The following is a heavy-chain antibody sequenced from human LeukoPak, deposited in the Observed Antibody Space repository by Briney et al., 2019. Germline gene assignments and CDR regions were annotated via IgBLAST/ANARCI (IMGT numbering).Heavy chain of an antibody. CDR1: GYSISSGHY. Sequence: SATLSPTCAVSGYSISSGHYWGWIRHPPGKGREWIGSIGHSGTTYYNPSLKSRASIPVDMTKNQFSLNLSSVAAADTAVYYCASDIVPGRFDYWGQGTLVTVSS. CDR3: ASDIVPGRFDY. D-gene: IGHD3-16*02. J-gene: IGHJ4*02. V-gene: IGHV4-38-2*01. CDR2: IGHSGTT.